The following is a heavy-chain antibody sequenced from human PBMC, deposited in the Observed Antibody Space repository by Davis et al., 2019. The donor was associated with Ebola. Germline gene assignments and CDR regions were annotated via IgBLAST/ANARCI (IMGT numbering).Heavy chain of an antibody. Sequence: SLKLPCAASGFPFSSYAMHRVRQAPGKGLEWVSGISWNSGSIGYADSVKGRFTISRDNAKNSLYLQMNSLRAEDTALYYCAKDKNSYGYGNLDYWGQGTLVTVSS. D-gene: IGHD5-18*01. CDR1: GFPFSSYA. V-gene: IGHV3-9*01. J-gene: IGHJ4*02. CDR3: AKDKNSYGYGNLDY. CDR2: ISWNSGSI.